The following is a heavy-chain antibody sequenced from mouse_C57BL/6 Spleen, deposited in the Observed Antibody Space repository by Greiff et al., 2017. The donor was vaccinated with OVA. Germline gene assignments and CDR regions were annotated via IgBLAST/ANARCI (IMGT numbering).Heavy chain of an antibody. V-gene: IGHV5-4*01. CDR2: ISDGGSYT. CDR1: GFTFSSYA. D-gene: IGHD2-3*01. Sequence: EVQGVESGGGLVKPGGSLKLSCAASGFTFSSYAMSWVRQTPEKRLEWVATISDGGSYTYYPDNVKGRFTISRDNAKNNLYLPMSHLKSEDTAMYYCARDESYDGYLVYFDVLGTGTTVTVSS. CDR3: ARDESYDGYLVYFDV. J-gene: IGHJ1*03.